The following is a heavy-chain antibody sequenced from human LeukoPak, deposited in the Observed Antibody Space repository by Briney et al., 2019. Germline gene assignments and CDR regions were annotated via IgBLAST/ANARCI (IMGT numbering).Heavy chain of an antibody. Sequence: PGGSLRLSCAASGFTFSSYDMNWVRQAPGKGLEWVAYISCDGSTIYYADSVKGRFTISRDNSKNSLYLQMNSLRAEDTAVYYCARDPGYYGSSGSLLYYYYYMDVWGKGTTVTASS. V-gene: IGHV3-48*01. CDR2: ISCDGSTI. CDR3: ARDPGYYGSSGSLLYYYYYMDV. CDR1: GFTFSSYD. J-gene: IGHJ6*03. D-gene: IGHD3-22*01.